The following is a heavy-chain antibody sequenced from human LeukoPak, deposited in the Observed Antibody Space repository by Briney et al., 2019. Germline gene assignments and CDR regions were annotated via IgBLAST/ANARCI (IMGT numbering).Heavy chain of an antibody. V-gene: IGHV3-23*01. CDR1: GFTFSSYA. CDR3: AQDTRITMVRGMGY. D-gene: IGHD3-10*01. Sequence: GGSLRLSCAASGFTFSSYAMSWVRQAPGKGLGWVSAISGSGGSTYYADSVKGRFTISRDNSKDTLYLQMNSLRAEDTAVYYCAQDTRITMVRGMGYWGQGTLVTVSS. CDR2: ISGSGGST. J-gene: IGHJ4*02.